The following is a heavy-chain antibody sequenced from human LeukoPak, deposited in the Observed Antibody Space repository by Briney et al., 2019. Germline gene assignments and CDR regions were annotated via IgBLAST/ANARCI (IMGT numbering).Heavy chain of an antibody. CDR2: MRPNGHTI. Sequence: PGGSLRLSCAASGFTLSDYCMSWIRQAPGKGLEWISYMRPNGHTIYYADSLKGRFTVSWDNARNSPYLQLNSLRAGDTAIYYCARSGYGDFDYWGQGALVTVSS. D-gene: IGHD4/OR15-4a*01. V-gene: IGHV3-11*01. J-gene: IGHJ4*02. CDR3: ARSGYGDFDY. CDR1: GFTLSDYC.